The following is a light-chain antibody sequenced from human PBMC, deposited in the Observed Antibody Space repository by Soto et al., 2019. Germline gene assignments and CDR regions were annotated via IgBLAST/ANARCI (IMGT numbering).Light chain of an antibody. CDR3: QQRSNCWT. CDR1: QGVSTF. J-gene: IGKJ1*01. Sequence: EIVLTQSPATLSLSPGERAALSYRASQGVSTFLAWYPHKPGQAPRLLIYDASNSATGIPARFSGSGSGTDFTLTISSLEPEDSAFYYWQQRSNCWTVGQRTKVDIK. V-gene: IGKV3-11*01. CDR2: DAS.